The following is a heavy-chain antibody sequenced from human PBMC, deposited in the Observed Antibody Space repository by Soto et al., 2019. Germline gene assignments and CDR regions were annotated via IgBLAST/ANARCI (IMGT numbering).Heavy chain of an antibody. CDR2: INPDSGVA. CDR1: GYTFTGYY. Sequence: QVQLVQSGAEVKKPGASVKVSCRASGYTFTGYYIHWVRQAPGEGLEWMGWINPDSGVANYAQKFQGRVTMTRDTSTSTAYMELSRLRSDDTAIYYCASCIYDSSDYYSEYYHHWGQGTLVTVSS. J-gene: IGHJ1*01. V-gene: IGHV1-2*02. D-gene: IGHD3-22*01. CDR3: ASCIYDSSDYYSEYYHH.